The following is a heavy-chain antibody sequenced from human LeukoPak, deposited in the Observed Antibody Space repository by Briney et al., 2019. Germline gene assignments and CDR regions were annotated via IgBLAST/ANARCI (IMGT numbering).Heavy chain of an antibody. CDR1: GFTFSSYS. V-gene: IGHV3-48*04. Sequence: GGSLRLSWAASGFTFSSYSMNWVRQAQGKGLEWVSYISSSGSTIYYADSVKGRFTISRDNANNSLYLQMNSLRAEDTAVYYCARATGDGWHAFYIWGQGTIVTVSS. J-gene: IGHJ3*02. D-gene: IGHD7-27*01. CDR3: ARATGDGWHAFYI. CDR2: ISSSGSTI.